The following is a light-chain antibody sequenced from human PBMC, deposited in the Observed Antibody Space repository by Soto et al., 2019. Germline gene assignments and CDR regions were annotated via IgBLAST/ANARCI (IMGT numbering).Light chain of an antibody. V-gene: IGKV3-11*01. Sequence: ETVLTQSPATLCLSPGEGATLSCRASQSVSSYLAWYQQKPGQAPRLLIYDASNRATGIPARFSGSVSGTEFTLTINSLQSEDVAVXXXQPSNXWXXTXGGGTKVDIK. CDR3: QPSNXWXXT. CDR2: DAS. J-gene: IGKJ4*01. CDR1: QSVSSY.